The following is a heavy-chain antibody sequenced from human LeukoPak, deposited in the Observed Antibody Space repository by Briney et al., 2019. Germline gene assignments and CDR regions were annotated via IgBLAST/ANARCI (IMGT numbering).Heavy chain of an antibody. J-gene: IGHJ4*02. Sequence: WASVKASCKASGYTFSSYSISWVRQAPGQGLEWMGWISAYNGNTIYAQKVKGRVTMTTDTSTSTAYMELRSLKSDDTAAYYCARDRRYYYDSGSYFDFDYLGQGTLVTVSS. CDR1: GYTFSSYS. D-gene: IGHD3-10*01. CDR2: ISAYNGNT. V-gene: IGHV1-18*01. CDR3: ARDRRYYYDSGSYFDFDY.